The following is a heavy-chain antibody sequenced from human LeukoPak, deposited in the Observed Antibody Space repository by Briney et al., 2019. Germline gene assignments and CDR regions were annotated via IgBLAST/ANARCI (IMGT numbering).Heavy chain of an antibody. V-gene: IGHV4-39*01. CDR2: ISHSVTT. CDR3: ARHFPNTSGWYYYGMDV. J-gene: IGHJ6*02. CDR1: GASISSSSYY. Sequence: SETLSLTCTVSGASISSSSYYWGWIRQPPGMGMEWIGSISHSVTTYYNPSLKSRVTIFVDTSKNQFSLKLNSVTAADTAVYYCARHFPNTSGWYYYGMDVWGQGTTVTVSS. D-gene: IGHD6-19*01.